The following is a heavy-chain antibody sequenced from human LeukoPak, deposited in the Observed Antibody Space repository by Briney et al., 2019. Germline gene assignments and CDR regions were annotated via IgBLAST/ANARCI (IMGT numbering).Heavy chain of an antibody. D-gene: IGHD5-18*01. V-gene: IGHV3-74*01. CDR2: INSDGSIT. CDR3: ARDAVDTANAV. CDR1: GFTFSSYA. J-gene: IGHJ6*02. Sequence: PGGSLRLSCAASGFTFSSYATHWVRQAPGKGLVWVSHINSDGSITSYADSVKGRFTISRDNAKNTLYLQMNSLRAEDTAVYYCARDAVDTANAVWGQGTTVTVSS.